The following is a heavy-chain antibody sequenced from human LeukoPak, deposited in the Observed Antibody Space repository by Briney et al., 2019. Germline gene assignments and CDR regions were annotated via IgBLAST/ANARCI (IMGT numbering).Heavy chain of an antibody. V-gene: IGHV3-23*01. CDR1: GFTFSSYA. CDR3: AKVVDDSSGYYGFYFDY. Sequence: GGSLRLSCAASGFTFSSYAMSWVRQAPGKGLEWVSAISGSGGSTYYADSVKGRFTNSRDNSKNTLYLQMNSLRAEDTAVYYCAKVVDDSSGYYGFYFDYWGQGTLVTVSS. D-gene: IGHD3-22*01. J-gene: IGHJ4*02. CDR2: ISGSGGST.